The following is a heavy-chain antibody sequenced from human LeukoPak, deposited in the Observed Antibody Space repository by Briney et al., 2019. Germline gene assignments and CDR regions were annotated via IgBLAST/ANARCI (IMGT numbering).Heavy chain of an antibody. Sequence: SETLSLTCTVSGGSISSSSYYWGWIRQPPGKGLEWIGSIYYSGSTYYNPSLKSRVTISVDTFKNQFSLKLSSVTAADTAVYYCARPMKSGSYYAFDYWGQGTLVTVSS. D-gene: IGHD1-26*01. CDR3: ARPMKSGSYYAFDY. V-gene: IGHV4-39*01. J-gene: IGHJ4*02. CDR1: GGSISSSSYY. CDR2: IYYSGST.